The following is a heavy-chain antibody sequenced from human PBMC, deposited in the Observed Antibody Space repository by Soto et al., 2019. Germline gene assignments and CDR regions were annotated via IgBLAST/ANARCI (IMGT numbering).Heavy chain of an antibody. V-gene: IGHV1-3*01. CDR1: GYTFTSYA. J-gene: IGHJ3*02. CDR3: AREDYDILTGYFSAFDI. Sequence: QVQLVQSGAEVKKPGASVKVSCKASGYTFTSYAMHWVRQAPGQRLEWMGWINAGHDNTKYSQKFQGRVTIPWDTSASTAYMELSSLRSEDTAVYYCAREDYDILTGYFSAFDIWGQGTMVTVSS. CDR2: INAGHDNT. D-gene: IGHD3-9*01.